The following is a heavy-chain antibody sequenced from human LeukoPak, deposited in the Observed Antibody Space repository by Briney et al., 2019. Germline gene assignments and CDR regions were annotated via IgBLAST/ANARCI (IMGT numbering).Heavy chain of an antibody. CDR2: IYTSGST. J-gene: IGHJ6*02. Sequence: SETLSLTCTVSGGSISSYYWSWIRQPAGKGLEWIGRIYTSGSTNYNPSLKSRVTTSVDTSKNQFSLKLSSVTAADTAVYYCARDQGRGDSSSWYSIYGMDVWGQGTTVTVSS. D-gene: IGHD6-13*01. CDR3: ARDQGRGDSSSWYSIYGMDV. CDR1: GGSISSYY. V-gene: IGHV4-4*07.